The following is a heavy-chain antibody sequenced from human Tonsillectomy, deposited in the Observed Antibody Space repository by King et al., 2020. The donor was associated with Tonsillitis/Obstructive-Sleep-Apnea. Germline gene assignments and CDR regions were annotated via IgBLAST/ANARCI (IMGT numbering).Heavy chain of an antibody. CDR2: ISGDGGCI. CDR3: AKALGGVLCSIRCYKGAFDI. V-gene: IGHV3-43*02. Sequence: VQLVESRGGVVQPGGSLRLSCAASGFTFDDYTMHWVRQAPGKGLEWVSLISGDGGCIYYADSVKGRFTISRDNSKNSLYLQMNSLRTEDTALYYCAKALGGVLCSIRCYKGAFDIWGQGTMVTVSS. D-gene: IGHD2-2*02. CDR1: GFTFDDYT. J-gene: IGHJ3*02.